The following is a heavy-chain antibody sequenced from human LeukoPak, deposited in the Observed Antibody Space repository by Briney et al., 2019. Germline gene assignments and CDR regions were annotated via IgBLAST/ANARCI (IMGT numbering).Heavy chain of an antibody. D-gene: IGHD6-19*01. CDR2: ISAYNGNT. Sequence: ASVKVSCKASGYTFTSYGISWVRQAPGQGLEWMGWISAYNGNTNYAQKLQGRVTMTTDTSTSTAYMELRSLRSDDTAVYYCARDGLRIAVAGTLDHWGQGTLVTVSS. CDR3: ARDGLRIAVAGTLDH. CDR1: GYTFTSYG. V-gene: IGHV1-18*01. J-gene: IGHJ4*02.